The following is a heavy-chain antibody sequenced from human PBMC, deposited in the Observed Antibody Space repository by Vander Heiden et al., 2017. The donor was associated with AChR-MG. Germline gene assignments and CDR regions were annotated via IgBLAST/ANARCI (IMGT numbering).Heavy chain of an antibody. CDR2: IYHSGST. CDR1: GGSISSSNW. CDR3: ARDPVDYDIMDLCTDY. Sequence: QVQLQESGPGLVKPSGTLSLTCAVSGGSISSSNWWSWVRQPPGKGLEWIGEIYHSGSTNYNPSLKSRVTISVDKSKNQCALKLSSVTAAETAVYYCARDPVDYDIMDLCTDYWGQGTLVTVSS. D-gene: IGHD3-22*01. J-gene: IGHJ4*02. V-gene: IGHV4-4*02.